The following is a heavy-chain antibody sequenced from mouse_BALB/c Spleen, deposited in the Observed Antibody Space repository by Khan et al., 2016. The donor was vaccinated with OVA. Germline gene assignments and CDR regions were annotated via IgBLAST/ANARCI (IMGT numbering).Heavy chain of an antibody. CDR2: IYPGDGDT. V-gene: IGHV1-87*01. CDR3: ASHYGHYFDY. Sequence: QVRLQQSGAELARPGASVKLSCKASGYTFTRYWMLWVKQRPGQGLEWIGAIYPGDGDTRYTQKFKGKATLTADKSSSTAYMHLSSLASDDSAVYYCASHYGHYFDYWGQGTTLTVSS. J-gene: IGHJ2*01. D-gene: IGHD1-1*02. CDR1: GYTFTRYW.